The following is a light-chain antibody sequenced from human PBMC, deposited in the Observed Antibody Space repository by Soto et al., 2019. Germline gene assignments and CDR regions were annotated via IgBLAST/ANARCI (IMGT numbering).Light chain of an antibody. J-gene: IGKJ4*01. CDR1: QSISSH. CDR2: TAY. V-gene: IGKV1-39*01. CDR3: QQSYSPLVT. Sequence: DIQMTQSPSSLSASVGDRVTISCRASQSISSHLNWYQHKPGKAPTLLIHTAYTLQSGVPSRFSGNGSGTDFTLTISSLQPEDFAAFYCQQSYSPLVTFGGGTKVEIK.